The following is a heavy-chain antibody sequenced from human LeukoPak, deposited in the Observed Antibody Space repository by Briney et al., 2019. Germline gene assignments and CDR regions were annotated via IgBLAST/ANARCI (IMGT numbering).Heavy chain of an antibody. J-gene: IGHJ4*02. CDR3: AREYCSGGSCYHFDY. CDR2: ISAYNGNT. Sequence: VASVKVSCKASGYTFTGYGISWVRQAPGQGLEWMGWISAYNGNTNYAQKLQGRVTMTTDTSTSTAYMELRSLRSEDTAVYYCAREYCSGGSCYHFDYWGQGTLVTVSS. CDR1: GYTFTGYG. D-gene: IGHD2-15*01. V-gene: IGHV1-18*01.